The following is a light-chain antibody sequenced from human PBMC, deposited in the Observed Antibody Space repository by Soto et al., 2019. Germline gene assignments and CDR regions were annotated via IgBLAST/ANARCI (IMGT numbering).Light chain of an antibody. CDR1: QSVLYSSNNNNY. V-gene: IGKV4-1*01. Sequence: DIVMTQSPDSLAVSLGERATINCKSSQSVLYSSNNNNYLAWYQQKPGQPPKLLISWASTRESGVPDRFSGSGSGTDFTLTISSLQAEDVAVYYCQQYYSPQWTFGQGTKVDIK. J-gene: IGKJ1*01. CDR3: QQYYSPQWT. CDR2: WAS.